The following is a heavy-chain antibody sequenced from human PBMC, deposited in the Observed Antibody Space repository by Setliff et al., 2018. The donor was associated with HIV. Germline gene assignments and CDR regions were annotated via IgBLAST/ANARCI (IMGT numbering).Heavy chain of an antibody. V-gene: IGHV4-39*01. Sequence: SETLSLTCTVSGGSISSSSYYWGWIRQPPGKGLEWIGSIYYSGSTYYNPSLKSRVTISVDTSKNQFPLKLSSVTAADTAVYYCARAMKYSYGYVHDAFDIWGQGTMVTVSS. D-gene: IGHD5-18*01. J-gene: IGHJ3*02. CDR3: ARAMKYSYGYVHDAFDI. CDR2: IYYSGST. CDR1: GGSISSSSYY.